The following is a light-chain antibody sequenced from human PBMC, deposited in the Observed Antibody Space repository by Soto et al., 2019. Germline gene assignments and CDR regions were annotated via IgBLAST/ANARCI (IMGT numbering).Light chain of an antibody. CDR1: QSVSNNY. V-gene: IGKV3-20*01. CDR3: QQYGSSPPYT. Sequence: EVVLTQSPGTLSLSPGERATLSCRASQSVSNNYFDRSQQKPGQAPRLLIFGSSDRATGIPDRFSGSGSGTDFTLTISRLEPEDFAVYYCQQYGSSPPYTFGQGTKLEIK. J-gene: IGKJ2*01. CDR2: GSS.